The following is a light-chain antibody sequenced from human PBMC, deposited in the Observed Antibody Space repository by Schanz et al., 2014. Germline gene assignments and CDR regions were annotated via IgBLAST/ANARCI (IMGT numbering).Light chain of an antibody. V-gene: IGKV3D-15*01. J-gene: IGKJ2*01. Sequence: EIVMTQSPATLSVSPGERATLSCRASQSVSSYLAWYQQKPGQAPRLLIYGAFDRATGIPDRFSGSGSGTEFTLTISSLQPDDFATYYCQQYYIYPYTFGQGTKLEI. CDR1: QSVSSY. CDR2: GAF. CDR3: QQYYIYPYT.